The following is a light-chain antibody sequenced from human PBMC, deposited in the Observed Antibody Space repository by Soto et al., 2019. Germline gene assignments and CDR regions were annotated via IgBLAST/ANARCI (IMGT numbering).Light chain of an antibody. CDR2: WAS. Sequence: DFVMTQSPDSLAVSLGERATINCRSSQSVLARSNNKNYLAWYQQKPGQPPKILMYWASTRGSGVPDRFSGSGSGTDFTLTISSLQPDDFATYYCQQYSSYPWTFGQGTKVEIK. CDR1: QSVLARSNNKNY. CDR3: QQYSSYPWT. V-gene: IGKV4-1*01. J-gene: IGKJ1*01.